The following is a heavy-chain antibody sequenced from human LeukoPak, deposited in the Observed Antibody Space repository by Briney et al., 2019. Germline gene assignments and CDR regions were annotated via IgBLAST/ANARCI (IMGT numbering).Heavy chain of an antibody. J-gene: IGHJ4*02. V-gene: IGHV4-39*07. Sequence: SETLSLTCTDSGGSISSSSYYWGWIRQPPGKGLEWIGSIYHSGSTYYNPSLKSRVTISVDTSKNQFSLKLNSVTAADTAVYYCVKSTYDSSVYSFDYWGQGTLVTVSS. CDR3: VKSTYDSSVYSFDY. D-gene: IGHD3-22*01. CDR1: GGSISSSSYY. CDR2: IYHSGST.